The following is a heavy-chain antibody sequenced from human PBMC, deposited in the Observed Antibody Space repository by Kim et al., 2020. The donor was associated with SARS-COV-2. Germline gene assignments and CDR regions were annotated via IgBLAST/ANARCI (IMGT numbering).Heavy chain of an antibody. Sequence: GGSLRLSCAASGFTFSSYSMNWVRQAPGKGLEWVSSISSSSSYIYYADSVKGRFTISRDNAKNSLYLQMNSLRAEDTAVYYCAREQVVGAPYYYYYGMDVWGQGTTVTVSS. CDR1: GFTFSSYS. CDR2: ISSSSSYI. J-gene: IGHJ6*02. V-gene: IGHV3-21*01. CDR3: AREQVVGAPYYYYYGMDV. D-gene: IGHD2-15*01.